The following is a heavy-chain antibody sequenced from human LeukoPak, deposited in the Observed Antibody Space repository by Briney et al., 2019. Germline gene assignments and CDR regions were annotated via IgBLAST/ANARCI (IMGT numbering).Heavy chain of an antibody. CDR1: GFPVSSNY. CDR2: IYSGGNT. Sequence: GGSLRLSCAASGFPVSSNYMNWVRQAPGKGLECVSTIYSGGNTYYADSVKGRFTISRDNSKDTLYLQMNSLRAEDTAVYYCASATLVWGSYLHNCYFDYWGQGTLVTVSS. V-gene: IGHV3-53*01. J-gene: IGHJ4*02. D-gene: IGHD3-16*02. CDR3: ASATLVWGSYLHNCYFDY.